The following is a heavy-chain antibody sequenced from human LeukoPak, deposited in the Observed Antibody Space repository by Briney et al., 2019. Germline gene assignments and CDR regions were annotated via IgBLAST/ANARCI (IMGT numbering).Heavy chain of an antibody. D-gene: IGHD4-17*01. Sequence: PSETLSLTCTVSGGSISSYYWSWIRQPPGKGLEWIGYIYYSGSTNYNPSLKSRVTISVDTSKNQFSLKLSSVTAADTAVYYCARHAGGYGDYPFDYWGQGTLVTVSS. CDR2: IYYSGST. CDR1: GGSISSYY. J-gene: IGHJ4*02. V-gene: IGHV4-59*08. CDR3: ARHAGGYGDYPFDY.